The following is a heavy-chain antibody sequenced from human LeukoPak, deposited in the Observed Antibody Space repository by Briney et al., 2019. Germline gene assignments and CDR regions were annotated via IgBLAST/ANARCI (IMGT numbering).Heavy chain of an antibody. CDR3: ARGPLAYCGGDCVTDFDY. J-gene: IGHJ4*02. D-gene: IGHD2-21*02. V-gene: IGHV1-2*02. CDR2: INPNSGGT. Sequence: GASVKVSCKASGYTFTGYYMHWVRQASGQGLEWMGWINPNSGGTNYAQKFQGRVTMTRDTSISTAYMELSRLRSDDTAVYYCARGPLAYCGGDCVTDFDYWGQGTLVTVSS. CDR1: GYTFTGYY.